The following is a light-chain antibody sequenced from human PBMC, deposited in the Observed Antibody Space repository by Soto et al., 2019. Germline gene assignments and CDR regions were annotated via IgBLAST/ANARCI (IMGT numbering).Light chain of an antibody. CDR2: EVN. Sequence: QSVLTQPPSASGSPGQSVTISCTGTISDVGGYNYVSWYQQYPGKVPNLMVYEVNKRPSGVPDRFSGSKSGNTASLTVSGFQAEDEDDYYCTSYAGGNNVFGTGTKLTVL. J-gene: IGLJ1*01. CDR1: ISDVGGYNY. CDR3: TSYAGGNNV. V-gene: IGLV2-8*01.